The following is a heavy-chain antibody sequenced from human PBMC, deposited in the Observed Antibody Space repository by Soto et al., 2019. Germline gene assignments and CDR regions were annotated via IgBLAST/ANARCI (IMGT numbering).Heavy chain of an antibody. J-gene: IGHJ5*02. CDR3: ARGEGYCSGGTCYRWFDP. Sequence: GASVKVSCKASGYTFTKYAMHWVRQAPGQRLEWMGWINGGNGNTKYSQKFQGRVTVSRDTSASTAYMELSSLRFEDTGVYYCARGEGYCSGGTCYRWFDPWGQGTLVTVSS. V-gene: IGHV1-3*01. CDR1: GYTFTKYA. D-gene: IGHD2-15*01. CDR2: INGGNGNT.